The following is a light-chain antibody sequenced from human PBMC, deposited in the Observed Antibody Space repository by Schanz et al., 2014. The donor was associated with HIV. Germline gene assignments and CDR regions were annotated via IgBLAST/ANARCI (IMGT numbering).Light chain of an antibody. J-gene: IGLJ2*01. CDR2: EVR. Sequence: QSALTQPASVSGSPGQSITISCTGTSSDIGNYNLVSWFQHHPGEAPKIMIFEVRKRPSGVSGRFSGSTSGNTAFLTVSGLQADDEADYYCSSSAGNNKLLFGGGTKLTVL. V-gene: IGLV2-14*02. CDR3: SSSAGNNKLL. CDR1: SSDIGNYNL.